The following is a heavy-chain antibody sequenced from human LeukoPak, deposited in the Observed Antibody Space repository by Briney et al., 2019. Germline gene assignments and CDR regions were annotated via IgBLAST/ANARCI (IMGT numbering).Heavy chain of an antibody. CDR3: ARGRFDP. J-gene: IGHJ5*02. CDR2: INHGGST. Sequence: SETLSLTCAVYGGSFSGYYWSWIRQPPGRGLEWIGEINHGGSTNYNPSLKSRVTISVDTSKNQFSLKLSSVTAADTAVYYYARGRFDPWGQGTLVTVSS. V-gene: IGHV4-34*01. CDR1: GGSFSGYY.